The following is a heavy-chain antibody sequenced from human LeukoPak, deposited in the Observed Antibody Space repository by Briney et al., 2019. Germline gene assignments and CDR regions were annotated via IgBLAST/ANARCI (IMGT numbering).Heavy chain of an antibody. CDR1: GGSISSYY. J-gene: IGHJ4*02. CDR2: IHYSGST. D-gene: IGHD6-19*01. CDR3: ARAYGSGWSGSFDY. V-gene: IGHV4-59*01. Sequence: PSETLSLTCTVSGGSISSYYWSWIRQPPGKGLEWIGNIHYSGSTKYYPSLKSRVIILVDTSRNQLSLRMSSVTAADTAVYYCARAYGSGWSGSFDYWGQGTLVTVSS.